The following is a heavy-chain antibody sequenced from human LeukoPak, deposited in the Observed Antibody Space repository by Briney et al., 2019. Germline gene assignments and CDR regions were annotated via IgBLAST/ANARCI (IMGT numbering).Heavy chain of an antibody. V-gene: IGHV4-39*07. CDR1: GGSISSSSYY. CDR3: AREVVPAALYYYYYMDV. Sequence: SETLSLTCTVSGGSISSSSYYWGWIRQPPGKGLEWIGRIYYRGSTYYNPSLKGRVTISVATAKNQFSLKLSSVTAADTAVYYCAREVVPAALYYYYYMDVWGKGTTVTVSS. J-gene: IGHJ6*03. D-gene: IGHD2-2*01. CDR2: IYYRGST.